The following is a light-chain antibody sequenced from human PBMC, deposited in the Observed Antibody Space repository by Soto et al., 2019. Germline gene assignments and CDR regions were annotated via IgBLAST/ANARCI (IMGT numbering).Light chain of an antibody. CDR1: QSISSW. CDR2: NAS. CDR3: QQYNSYPTWT. Sequence: DIQMTQSPSTLSASVGDRVTITCRASQSISSWLAWYQQKPGKAPKLLIKNASSLESGGPSRFSGSGSGTEFTLTISSLQPDDFATYYCQQYNSYPTWTFGQGTKVDSK. J-gene: IGKJ1*01. V-gene: IGKV1-5*03.